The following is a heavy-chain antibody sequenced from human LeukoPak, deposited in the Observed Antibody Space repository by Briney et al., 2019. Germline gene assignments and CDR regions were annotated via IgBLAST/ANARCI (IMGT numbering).Heavy chain of an antibody. CDR1: GFTFDDYA. Sequence: PGRSLRLSCAASGFTFDDYAMHWVRQAPGKGLEWVSAISWNSGSIGYADSVKGRFTISRDNAKNSLYLQMNSLRAEDMALYYCAKADYYDSSGSIFDIWGQGTMVTISS. J-gene: IGHJ3*02. V-gene: IGHV3-9*03. CDR3: AKADYYDSSGSIFDI. D-gene: IGHD3-22*01. CDR2: ISWNSGSI.